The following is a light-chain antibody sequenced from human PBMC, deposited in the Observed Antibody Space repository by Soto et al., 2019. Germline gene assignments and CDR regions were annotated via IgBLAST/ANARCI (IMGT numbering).Light chain of an antibody. V-gene: IGKV1-39*01. CDR2: AAS. J-gene: IGKJ2*01. Sequence: DMQMTQSPSSLSLSVGDRVTITCRASQSITNYLNWYQQKPGKAPKLLVYAASSLQSGVPSRFSVNGSGTDFTHTISSLQPEDFASYYCQQSDSYPYTFGQGTKLEIK. CDR3: QQSDSYPYT. CDR1: QSITNY.